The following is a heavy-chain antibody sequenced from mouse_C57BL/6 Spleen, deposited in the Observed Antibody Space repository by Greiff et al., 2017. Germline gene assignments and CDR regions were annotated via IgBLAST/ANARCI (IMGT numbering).Heavy chain of an antibody. V-gene: IGHV5-4*01. CDR2: ISAGGSYT. J-gene: IGHJ4*01. CDR1: GFTFSSYA. Sequence: DVHLVESGGGLVKPGGSLKLSCAASGFTFSSYAMSWVRQTPGKRLEWVATISAGGSYTYYPDNVKGRFTISRDNAKNNLYLQMSHLKSEDTAMYYCARDGGDYYAMDYWGQGTSVTVSS. CDR3: ARDGGDYYAMDY.